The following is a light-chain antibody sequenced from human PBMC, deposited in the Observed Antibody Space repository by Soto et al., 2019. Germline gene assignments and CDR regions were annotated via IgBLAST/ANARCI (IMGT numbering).Light chain of an antibody. CDR2: GAS. Sequence: EIVITKSPATLSVSPGETATLSCSASQSVSNNVAWYQQKPGQAPRLLILGASTRATGIPARFSGSGSGTEFTLSISSLQSEDFAVYYCNQYKECPPFTVGQGTRLEI. V-gene: IGKV3-15*01. CDR1: QSVSNN. J-gene: IGKJ5*01. CDR3: NQYKECPPFT.